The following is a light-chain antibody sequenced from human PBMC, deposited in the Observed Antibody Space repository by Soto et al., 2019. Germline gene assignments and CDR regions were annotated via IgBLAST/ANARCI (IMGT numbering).Light chain of an antibody. CDR3: SSFTSSMTNV. J-gene: IGLJ1*01. CDR2: EGS. CDR1: SSDVGSYNP. Sequence: QSVLTQPASVSGSPGQSITISCTGTSSDVGSYNPVSWYQQHPGKAPKLMLYEGSKRPSGVSYRFSGSKSGNTASLTISGLQAADEADYFCSSFTSSMTNVFGSGTKVTVL. V-gene: IGLV2-14*02.